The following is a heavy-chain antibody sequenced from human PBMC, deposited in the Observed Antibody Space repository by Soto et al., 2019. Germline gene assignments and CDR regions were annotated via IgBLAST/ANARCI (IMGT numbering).Heavy chain of an antibody. Sequence: PGWSLRLSCAASGFTFSSYGMHWVRQAPGKGLEWVAVISYDGSNKYYADCVTRRFTISSDNSKNTLYLQMNSLRAEDTAVYYCAKPPPKYYYYGMEVWGEGTMVTVSS. CDR1: GFTFSSYG. CDR2: ISYDGSNK. J-gene: IGHJ6*04. CDR3: AKPPPKYYYYGMEV. V-gene: IGHV3-30*18.